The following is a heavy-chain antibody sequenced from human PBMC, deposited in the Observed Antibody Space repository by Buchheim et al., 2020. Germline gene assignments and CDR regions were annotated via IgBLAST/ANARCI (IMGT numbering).Heavy chain of an antibody. Sequence: QVQLQESGPGLVKPSQTLSLTCTVSGGSISSGDYYWSWIRQPPGKGLEWIGYICYSGSTYYNPSLKSRVTISVDTSKNQFSLKLSSVTAADTAVYYCAKWPFWEVDTAMVHPGGGDYWGQGTL. CDR1: GGSISSGDYY. CDR3: AKWPFWEVDTAMVHPGGGDY. J-gene: IGHJ4*02. CDR2: ICYSGST. D-gene: IGHD5-18*01. V-gene: IGHV4-30-4*01.